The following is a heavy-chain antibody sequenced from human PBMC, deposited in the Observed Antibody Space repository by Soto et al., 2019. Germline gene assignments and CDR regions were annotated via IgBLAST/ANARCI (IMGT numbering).Heavy chain of an antibody. Sequence: EQVLESGGGLVQPGGSLRLSCEASGFMFNHYAMAWVRQLPGKGLEWVSVISGSTGTTYYADSVKGRFTISRDNSKNTVYLQMNSLRVEDSALYSCAKVIVLGASTLEYWGPGTRVTVSS. V-gene: IGHV3-23*01. J-gene: IGHJ4*02. CDR1: GFMFNHYA. CDR2: ISGSTGTT. CDR3: AKVIVLGASTLEY. D-gene: IGHD6-6*01.